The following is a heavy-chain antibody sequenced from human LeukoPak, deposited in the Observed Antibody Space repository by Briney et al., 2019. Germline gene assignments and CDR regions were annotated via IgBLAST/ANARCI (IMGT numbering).Heavy chain of an antibody. CDR2: IYYSGST. J-gene: IGHJ4*02. CDR1: GGSISSSSYY. D-gene: IGHD5-12*01. Sequence: SETLSLTCTVSGGSISSSSYYWGWIRQPPGKGLEWIGSIYYSGSTYYNPSLKSRVTISVDTSKNQFSLKLSSVTAADTAVYYCAGDLIVATPRYGYWGQGTLVTVSS. V-gene: IGHV4-39*07. CDR3: AGDLIVATPRYGY.